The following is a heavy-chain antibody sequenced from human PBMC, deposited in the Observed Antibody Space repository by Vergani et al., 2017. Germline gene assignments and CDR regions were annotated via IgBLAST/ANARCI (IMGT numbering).Heavy chain of an antibody. J-gene: IGHJ6*03. D-gene: IGHD5-18*01. CDR3: AKDGGRGYSRDYYMDV. CDR1: GFTFDDYA. V-gene: IGHV3-9*01. CDR2: ISWNSGSI. Sequence: EVQLVESGGGLVQPGRSLRLSCAASGFTFDDYAMHWVRQAPGKGLEWVSGISWNSGSIGYADSVKGRFTISRDNAKNSLYLQMNSLRAEDTALYYCAKDGGRGYSRDYYMDVWGKGTTVTVSS.